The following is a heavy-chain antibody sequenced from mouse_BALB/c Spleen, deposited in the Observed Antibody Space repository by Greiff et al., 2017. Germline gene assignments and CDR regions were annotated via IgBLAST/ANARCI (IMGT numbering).Heavy chain of an antibody. CDR1: GFAFSSYD. J-gene: IGHJ2*01. D-gene: IGHD2-1*01. V-gene: IGHV5-12-1*01. Sequence: EVNVVESGGGLVKPGGSLKLSCAASGFAFSSYDMSWVRQTPEKRLEWVAYISSGGGSTYYPDTVKGRFTISRDNAKNTLYLQMSSLKSEDTAMYYCARQGGNYYFDYWGQGTTLTVSS. CDR3: ARQGGNYYFDY. CDR2: ISSGGGST.